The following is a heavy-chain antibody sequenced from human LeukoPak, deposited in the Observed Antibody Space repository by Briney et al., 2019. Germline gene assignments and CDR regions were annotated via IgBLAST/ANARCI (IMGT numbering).Heavy chain of an antibody. CDR2: IYYSGST. D-gene: IGHD3-22*01. Sequence: PSETLSLTCTVSGGSISSSYYYWGWIRQPPGKGLKWIGSIYYSGSTFYNPSLKSRVTISVDTSKNQFSLKLSPVTAADTAVYYCARERGYDSSGYYQYYFDYWGQGTLVTVSS. CDR1: GGSISSSYYY. V-gene: IGHV4-39*07. J-gene: IGHJ4*02. CDR3: ARERGYDSSGYYQYYFDY.